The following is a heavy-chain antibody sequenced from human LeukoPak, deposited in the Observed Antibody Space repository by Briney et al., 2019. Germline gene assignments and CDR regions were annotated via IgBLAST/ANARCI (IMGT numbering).Heavy chain of an antibody. CDR1: GYTFTGYY. CDR3: ARGARMATITGALDY. D-gene: IGHD5-24*01. CDR2: INPNSGGT. Sequence: ASVKVSCKASGYTFTGYYTHWVRQAPGQGLEWMGWINPNSGGTNYAQKFQGWVTMTRDTSISTAYMELSRLRSDDTAVYYCARGARMATITGALDYWGQGTLVTVSS. V-gene: IGHV1-2*04. J-gene: IGHJ4*02.